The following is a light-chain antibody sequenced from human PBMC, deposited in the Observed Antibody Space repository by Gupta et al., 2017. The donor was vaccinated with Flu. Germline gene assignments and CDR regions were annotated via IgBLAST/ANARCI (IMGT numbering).Light chain of an antibody. V-gene: IGKV3-11*01. Sequence: PATLSVSPGERATLTCKASQTVGKFLVWYQQKPGKAPRLLMSDASTRDTGIPARFGGSGSGTDFTLTISSLEPEDLAVYFCQQCAEWPMTFGQGTRLEIK. CDR3: QQCAEWPMT. J-gene: IGKJ5*01. CDR2: DAS. CDR1: QTVGKF.